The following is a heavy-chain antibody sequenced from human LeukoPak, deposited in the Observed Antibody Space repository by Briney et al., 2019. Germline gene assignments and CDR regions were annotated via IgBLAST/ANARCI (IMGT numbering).Heavy chain of an antibody. Sequence: SETLSLTCTVSGGSISSSSYYWGWIRQPPGKGLEWIGSIYYSGSTYYNPSLKSRVTISVDTSKNQFSLKLSSVTAADTAVYYCARLSSLYYFDYWGQGTLVTVSS. CDR1: GGSISSSSYY. V-gene: IGHV4-39*07. D-gene: IGHD2/OR15-2a*01. CDR2: IYYSGST. J-gene: IGHJ4*02. CDR3: ARLSSLYYFDY.